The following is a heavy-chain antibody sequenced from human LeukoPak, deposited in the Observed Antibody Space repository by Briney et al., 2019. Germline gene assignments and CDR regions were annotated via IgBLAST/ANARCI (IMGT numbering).Heavy chain of an antibody. CDR3: TRGTYGDLLDY. V-gene: IGHV3-30*09. CDR2: ISYDGSHK. J-gene: IGHJ4*02. D-gene: IGHD4-17*01. Sequence: PGGSLRLSCAASGFNFNTYAMHWVRQAPAKGLEWVAVISYDGSHKYYADSVMGRFAVSRDNSKNTVYLQMNGLRTEDTAVYYCTRGTYGDLLDYWGQGALVTVSS. CDR1: GFNFNTYA.